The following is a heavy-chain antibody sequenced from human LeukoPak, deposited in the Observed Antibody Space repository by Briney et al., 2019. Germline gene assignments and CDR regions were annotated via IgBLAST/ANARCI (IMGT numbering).Heavy chain of an antibody. CDR2: IYYSGST. Sequence: SETLSLTCTVSGGSISSGGYYWSWIRQHPGKGLEWIGYIYYSGSTYYNPSLKSRVTISVDTSKNQFSLKLSSVTAADTAVYYCAKIVVPAAFDPWGQGTLVTVSS. D-gene: IGHD2-2*01. J-gene: IGHJ5*02. CDR1: GGSISSGGYY. CDR3: AKIVVPAAFDP. V-gene: IGHV4-61*08.